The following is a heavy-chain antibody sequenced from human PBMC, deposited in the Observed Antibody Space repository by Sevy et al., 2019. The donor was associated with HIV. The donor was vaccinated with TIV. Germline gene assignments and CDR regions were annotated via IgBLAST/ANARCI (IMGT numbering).Heavy chain of an antibody. V-gene: IGHV3-11*01. Sequence: GGSLRLSCAASGFIFSDYYMSWIRQAPGKGLERVSYIRGSGNTIYYTDSVKGRFTSSRDNAKESLYLQVNGLRAEDTAVYYCARAGGSWALRYWGQRSLVTVSS. CDR2: IRGSGNTI. J-gene: IGHJ4*02. D-gene: IGHD1-26*01. CDR3: ARAGGSWALRY. CDR1: GFIFSDYY.